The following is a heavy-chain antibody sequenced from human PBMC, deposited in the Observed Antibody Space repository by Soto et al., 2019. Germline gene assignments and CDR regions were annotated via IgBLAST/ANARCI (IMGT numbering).Heavy chain of an antibody. CDR3: AKDLYVGATTWDDY. CDR1: GFTFSSYA. D-gene: IGHD1-26*01. J-gene: IGHJ4*02. CDR2: ISGSGGST. Sequence: GSLRLSCAASGFTFSSYAMSWVRQAPGKGLEWVSAISGSGGSTYYADSVKGRFTISRDNSKNTPYLQMNSLRAEDTAVYYCAKDLYVGATTWDDYWGQGTLVTVSS. V-gene: IGHV3-23*01.